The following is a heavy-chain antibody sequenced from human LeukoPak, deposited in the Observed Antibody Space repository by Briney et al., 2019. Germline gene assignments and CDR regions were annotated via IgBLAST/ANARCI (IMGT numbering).Heavy chain of an antibody. CDR2: IYPIDSDT. Sequence: GESLKISCKGSGYSSTSYWIGWVRQMPGKGLEWMGIIYPIDSDTRYSPSLQGQVTISADKSISTAYLQWSSLKAPDTAMYYCARSRNGGSYPIGFDYWGQGTLVTVSS. J-gene: IGHJ4*02. V-gene: IGHV5-51*01. D-gene: IGHD1-26*01. CDR3: ARSRNGGSYPIGFDY. CDR1: GYSSTSYW.